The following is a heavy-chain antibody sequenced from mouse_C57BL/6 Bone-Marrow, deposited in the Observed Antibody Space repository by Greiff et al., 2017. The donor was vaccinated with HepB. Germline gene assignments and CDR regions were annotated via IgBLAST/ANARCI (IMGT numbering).Heavy chain of an antibody. CDR3: ALMVTTGYFDY. Sequence: ESGPGLVKPSQSLSLTCSVTGYSITSGYYWNWIRQFPGNKLEWMGYISYDGSNNYNPSLKNRISITRDTSKNQFFLKLNSVTTEDTATYYCALMVTTGYFDYWGQGTTLTVSS. CDR1: GYSITSGYY. CDR2: ISYDGSN. V-gene: IGHV3-6*01. D-gene: IGHD2-3*01. J-gene: IGHJ2*01.